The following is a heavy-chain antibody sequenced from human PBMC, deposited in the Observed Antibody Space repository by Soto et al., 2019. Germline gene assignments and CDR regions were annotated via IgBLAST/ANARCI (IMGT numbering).Heavy chain of an antibody. CDR2: INPNSGGT. V-gene: IGHV1-2*02. CDR1: GYTFTGYY. D-gene: IGHD3-10*01. CDR3: APSYGSGSYLNWFDP. J-gene: IGHJ5*02. Sequence: ASVKVSCKASGYTFTGYYMHWVRQAPGQGLEWMGWINPNSGGTNYAQKFQGRVTMTRDTSISTAYMELSRLRSDDTAVYYCAPSYGSGSYLNWFDPWGQGTLVTVS.